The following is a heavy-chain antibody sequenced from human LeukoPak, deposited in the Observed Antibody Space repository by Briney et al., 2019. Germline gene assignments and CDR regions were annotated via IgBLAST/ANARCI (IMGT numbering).Heavy chain of an antibody. CDR2: IYPGDSDT. Sequence: ESLKISCKGSGYSFTNYWIGWVRQMPGKGLEWMGIIYPGDSDTTYSPSFQGQVTISADKSISTAYLQWSSLKAPDTAMYYCARRDGYCSSTSCYADYYYGMDVWGQGTTVTVSS. V-gene: IGHV5-51*01. CDR1: GYSFTNYW. CDR3: ARRDGYCSSTSCYADYYYGMDV. D-gene: IGHD2-2*01. J-gene: IGHJ6*02.